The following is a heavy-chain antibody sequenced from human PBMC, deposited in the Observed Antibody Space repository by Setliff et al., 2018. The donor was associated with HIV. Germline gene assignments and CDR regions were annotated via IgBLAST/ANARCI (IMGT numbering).Heavy chain of an antibody. CDR3: VRHGGVRIQRRTGIDN. CDR1: GGSFSDYY. Sequence: PSETLSLTCAVYGGSFSDYYWTWIRQSPGKGLEWIGEINHRGSTYYNPSLKSRVTISVDTSKKQFSLKLTSVTAADTDVYYCVRHGGVRIQRRTGIDNWGQGTLVTVSS. D-gene: IGHD5-18*01. V-gene: IGHV4-34*01. CDR2: INHRGST. J-gene: IGHJ4*02.